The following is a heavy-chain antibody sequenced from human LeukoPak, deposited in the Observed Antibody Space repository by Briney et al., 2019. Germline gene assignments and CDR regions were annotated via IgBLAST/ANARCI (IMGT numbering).Heavy chain of an antibody. J-gene: IGHJ4*02. CDR1: GFTFSSYA. V-gene: IGHV3-48*01. Sequence: GGSLRLSCTASGFTFSSYAMNWVRQAPGKGLEWISYISSGSVTIYYTDSVRGRFTISRDNAKNSLYLQMNSLRAEDTAVYYCTTESGSYSRDWDYWGQGTLVTVSS. CDR2: ISSGSVTI. D-gene: IGHD1-26*01. CDR3: TTESGSYSRDWDY.